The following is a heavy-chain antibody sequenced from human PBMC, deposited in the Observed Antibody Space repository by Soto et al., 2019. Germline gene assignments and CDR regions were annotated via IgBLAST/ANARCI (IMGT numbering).Heavy chain of an antibody. D-gene: IGHD2-21*02. CDR3: AREDDGGDRDYYGLDV. V-gene: IGHV4-30-4*08. CDR2: IHYTGSI. Sequence: QVQLQQSGPGLVEPSQTLSLTCAVSGGSISSEYFHWTWIRQSPGKGLEWIGYIHYTGSIMYNPSFKSRLTMAVDTTKNQFSLQLTSVTAAYTAVYFCAREDDGGDRDYYGLDVWGQGTTVTVSS. CDR1: GGSISSEYFH. J-gene: IGHJ6*02.